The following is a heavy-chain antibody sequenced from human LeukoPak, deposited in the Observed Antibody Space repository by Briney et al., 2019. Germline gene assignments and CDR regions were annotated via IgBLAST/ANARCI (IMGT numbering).Heavy chain of an antibody. J-gene: IGHJ6*02. Sequence: ASVKVSRKASGYTFTSYGISWVRQAPGQGLEWMGWISAYNGNTNYAQKLQGRVTMTTDTSTSTAYMELRSLRSDDTAVYYCARDHCSSTSCYALFDYYYGMDVWGQGTTVTVSS. CDR1: GYTFTSYG. D-gene: IGHD2-2*01. V-gene: IGHV1-18*01. CDR3: ARDHCSSTSCYALFDYYYGMDV. CDR2: ISAYNGNT.